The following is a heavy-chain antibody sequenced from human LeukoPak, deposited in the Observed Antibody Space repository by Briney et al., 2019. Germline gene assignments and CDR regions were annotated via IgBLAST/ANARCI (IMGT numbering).Heavy chain of an antibody. CDR2: IYYSGST. Sequence: SETLSLTCAVSGCSISSHCRSWIRQAPGKGLEWIWYIYYSGSTNYNPSIKSRVTISVDTSKNQFSLKLSSVTAADTAVYYCARGSDSQDYYYYMYVWGKGTTVTVSS. V-gene: IGHV4-59*11. D-gene: IGHD3-22*01. J-gene: IGHJ6*03. CDR3: ARGSDSQDYYYYMYV. CDR1: GCSISSHC.